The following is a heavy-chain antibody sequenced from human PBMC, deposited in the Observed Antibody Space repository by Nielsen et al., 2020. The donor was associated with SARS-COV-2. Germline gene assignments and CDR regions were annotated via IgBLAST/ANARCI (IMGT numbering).Heavy chain of an antibody. D-gene: IGHD4-23*01. Sequence: SVKVSCKASGGTFKSYVISWVRQAPGQGLEWMGDIIPVLDTVNYAQKFQGRVTMTEDTSTDTAYMELRSLRSDDTAVYYCARDQDPDGGVYGGYVMSGWWGYWGQGTLVSVSS. V-gene: IGHV1-69*10. CDR2: IIPVLDTV. CDR3: ARDQDPDGGVYGGYVMSGWWGY. CDR1: GGTFKSYV. J-gene: IGHJ4*02.